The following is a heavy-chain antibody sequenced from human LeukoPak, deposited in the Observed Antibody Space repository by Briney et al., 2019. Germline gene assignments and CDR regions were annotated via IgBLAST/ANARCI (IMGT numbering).Heavy chain of an antibody. Sequence: SETLSLTCTVSGGSISSSSYYWGWIRQPPGKGLEWIGSIYYSGSTYYNPSLKSRVTISVDTSKNQFSLKLSSVTAADTAVYYCARLGVWGTDYWGQGTLVTVSS. J-gene: IGHJ4*02. V-gene: IGHV4-39*07. D-gene: IGHD3-16*01. CDR2: IYYSGST. CDR3: ARLGVWGTDY. CDR1: GGSISSSSYY.